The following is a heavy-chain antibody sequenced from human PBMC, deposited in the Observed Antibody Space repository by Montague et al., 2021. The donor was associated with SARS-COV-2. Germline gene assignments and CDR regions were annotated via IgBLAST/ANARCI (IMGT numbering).Heavy chain of an antibody. CDR2: IYVSGSS. J-gene: IGHJ5*02. V-gene: IGHV4-39*01. D-gene: IGHD2-15*01. CDR3: ARQRWGGLVVSAETWFDP. CDR1: GGSVSSSGYY. Sequence: SETLSLTCTVSGGSVSSSGYYWGWIRQPPGKGLEWIGSIYVSGSSYYNPSLKSRVSISIDTSKNQFSLRLSSVTAADTDVYDCARQRWGGLVVSAETWFDPWGQGALVTVSS.